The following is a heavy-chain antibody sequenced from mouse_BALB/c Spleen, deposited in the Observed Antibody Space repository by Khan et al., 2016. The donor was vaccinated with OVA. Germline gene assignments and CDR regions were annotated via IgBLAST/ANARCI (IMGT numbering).Heavy chain of an antibody. Sequence: VQLQQSGPDLVKTGASVKISCKASGYSFTAYYMNWVKLSHGKSLECIGRINPNTDHTNYNQKFKGKAILTVDTSSSTAYMELRSLTSEDSAVYFCSRGYDCFAYWGQGTLVTVSA. CDR3: SRGYDCFAY. V-gene: IGHV1-26*01. CDR1: GYSFTAYY. CDR2: INPNTDHT. J-gene: IGHJ3*01. D-gene: IGHD2-14*01.